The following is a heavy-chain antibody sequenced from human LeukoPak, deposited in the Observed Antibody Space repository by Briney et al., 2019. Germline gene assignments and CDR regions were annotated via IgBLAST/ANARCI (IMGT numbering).Heavy chain of an antibody. CDR2: IYSDGST. Sequence: GGSLRLSCAASGFTVSSNYMSWVRQAPGRGLEWVSVIYSDGSTYYADSVKDRFTISRDNSKNTLYLQMNSLRAEDTAVYYCVRDMSRESIFDYWGQGTLVIVSS. D-gene: IGHD3-16*01. J-gene: IGHJ4*02. V-gene: IGHV3-66*01. CDR3: VRDMSRESIFDY. CDR1: GFTVSSNY.